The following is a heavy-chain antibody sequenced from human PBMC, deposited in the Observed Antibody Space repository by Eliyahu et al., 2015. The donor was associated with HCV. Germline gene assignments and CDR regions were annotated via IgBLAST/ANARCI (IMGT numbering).Heavy chain of an antibody. J-gene: IGHJ3*02. CDR2: ISGSSSYT. D-gene: IGHD6-19*01. CDR3: ARTLSSGWGAFDI. Sequence: QVQLVESGGGLVKPGESLRFSCXASGFTFSDXYMSWXRQAPGKGLEWVXSISGSSSYTNYADSVKGRFTISRDNAKNSLYLQMISLRAEDTAVYYCARTLSSGWGAFDIWGQGTMVTVSS. CDR1: GFTFSDXY. V-gene: IGHV3-11*05.